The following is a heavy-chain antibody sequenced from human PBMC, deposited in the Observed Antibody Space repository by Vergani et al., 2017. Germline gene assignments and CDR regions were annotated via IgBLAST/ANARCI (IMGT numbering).Heavy chain of an antibody. CDR3: ASRDITIFGVVIIRGYYYYGMDV. V-gene: IGHV1-69*01. J-gene: IGHJ6*02. D-gene: IGHD3-3*01. CDR1: GGTFITTA. Sequence: QVQLVQSGAEVEKPGSSVKVSCKASGGTFITTAFSWVRQAPGQGLEWMGRIIPIYSAVNYAQKFQGRVTITADESTSTAYMELSSLRSEDTAVYYCASRDITIFGVVIIRGYYYYGMDVWGQGTTVTVSS. CDR2: IIPIYSAV.